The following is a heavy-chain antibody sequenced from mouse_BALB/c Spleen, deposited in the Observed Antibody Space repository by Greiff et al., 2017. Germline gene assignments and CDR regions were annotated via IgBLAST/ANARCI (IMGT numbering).Heavy chain of an antibody. V-gene: IGHV2-6-7*01. CDR2: IWGDGST. Sequence: VQLQESGPGLVAPSQSLSITCTVSGFSLTGYGVNWVRQPPGKGLEWLGMIWGDGSTDYNSALKSRLSISKDNSKSQVFLKMNSLQTDDTARYYCARGIYYYGSRVGWYFDVWGAGTTVTVSS. CDR1: GFSLTGYG. D-gene: IGHD1-1*01. J-gene: IGHJ1*01. CDR3: ARGIYYYGSRVGWYFDV.